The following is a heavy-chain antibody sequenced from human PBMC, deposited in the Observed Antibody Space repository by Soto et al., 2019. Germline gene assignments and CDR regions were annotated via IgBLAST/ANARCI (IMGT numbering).Heavy chain of an antibody. CDR1: GFTFSDFW. CDR2: IKEDGSET. D-gene: IGHD1-26*01. V-gene: IGHV3-7*05. Sequence: EVQLVESGGNLVQPGGSLRLSCAASGFTFSDFWMSWVRRAPGRGLEWVANIKEDGSETYYVDSVEGRFTISRDNAKKSMSLQLNSLRAEDTALYYCARGGSHSSDSWGQGALVTVSS. CDR3: ARGGSHSSDS. J-gene: IGHJ4*02.